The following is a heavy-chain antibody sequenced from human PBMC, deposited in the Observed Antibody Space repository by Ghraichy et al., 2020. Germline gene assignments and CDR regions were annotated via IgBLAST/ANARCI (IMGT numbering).Heavy chain of an antibody. J-gene: IGHJ4*01. CDR1: EFTFSNYA. CDR2: ISGSGGST. Sequence: GGSLRLSCAASEFTFSNYAMSWVRQAPGKGLEWVSGISGSGGSTYYADSVEGRFTISRDNSKNTVYLQMNSLRAEDTAVYYCAKGYCSHSDCRTLFDHWGHGTLVTVSS. D-gene: IGHD2-15*01. V-gene: IGHV3-23*01. CDR3: AKGYCSHSDCRTLFDH.